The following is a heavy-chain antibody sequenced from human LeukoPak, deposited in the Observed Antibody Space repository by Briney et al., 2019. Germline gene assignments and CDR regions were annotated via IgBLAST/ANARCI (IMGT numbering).Heavy chain of an antibody. CDR3: ARKYSYTSSWLS. J-gene: IGHJ5*02. CDR2: IYHSGST. V-gene: IGHV4-38-2*01. Sequence: SETLSLXCAVSGYSISSGYYWGWILQPPGKGLAWIGSIYHSGSTYYNPSLKSRVTISVDTSRNQFSLKLSSVTAADTAVYYCARKYSYTSSWLSWGQGTLVTVSS. CDR1: GYSISSGYY. D-gene: IGHD6-13*01.